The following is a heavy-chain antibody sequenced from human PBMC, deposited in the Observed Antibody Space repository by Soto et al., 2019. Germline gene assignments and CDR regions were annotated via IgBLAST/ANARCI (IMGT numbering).Heavy chain of an antibody. J-gene: IGHJ5*02. D-gene: IGHD1-26*01. Sequence: EVRLLESGGGLVQPGGSLRLSCAASGFTFSSSAMSWVRQAPGEGLEWVSTVSGGGGSTYYADSVKGRFTISRDNSKNTLYLHMNSLRVEDTALYYCAKTPSQMGGSYHLWGQGTLVTVSS. CDR2: VSGGGGST. CDR1: GFTFSSSA. V-gene: IGHV3-23*01. CDR3: AKTPSQMGGSYHL.